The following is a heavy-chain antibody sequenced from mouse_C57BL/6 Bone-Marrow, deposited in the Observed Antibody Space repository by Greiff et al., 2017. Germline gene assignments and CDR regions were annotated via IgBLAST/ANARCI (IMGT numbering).Heavy chain of an antibody. CDR1: GYTFTSYW. CDR2: IDPSDSYT. V-gene: IGHV1-69*01. D-gene: IGHD2-3*01. CDR3: ARAGEDGYYFFYAMDY. J-gene: IGHJ4*01. Sequence: QVQLQQPGAELVMPGASVKLSCKASGYTFTSYWMHWVKQRPGQGLEWIGEIDPSDSYTNYNQKFKGKSTLTVDKSSSTAYMQLSSLTSEDSAVYYCARAGEDGYYFFYAMDYWGQGTSVTVSS.